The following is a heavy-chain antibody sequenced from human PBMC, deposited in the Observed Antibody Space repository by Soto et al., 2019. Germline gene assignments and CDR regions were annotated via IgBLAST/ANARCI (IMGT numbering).Heavy chain of an antibody. CDR2: IGGGGGNI. CDR3: ARGTYLRGEDGPGFDY. CDR1: GFTFSNYV. J-gene: IGHJ4*02. Sequence: EVQLLESGGGLVQPGGSLRLSCAASGFTFSNYVMNWVRQAPGKGLEWVSAIGGGGGNIYYADSVKGRITISRDNSKNTVFLQMNSLRAEDTAVYYCARGTYLRGEDGPGFDYWGQGTLVTVSS. D-gene: IGHD3-10*01. V-gene: IGHV3-23*01.